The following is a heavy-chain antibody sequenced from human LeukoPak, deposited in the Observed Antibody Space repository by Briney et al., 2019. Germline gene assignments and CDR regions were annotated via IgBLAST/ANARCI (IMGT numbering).Heavy chain of an antibody. V-gene: IGHV4-59*01. CDR2: FCNTGST. Sequence: SETLSLTCTVSGGSITSYYWNWIRQSPGKGLEWIGYFCNTGSTNDNPSFKSRVTISVDTSKNQFSLKLTSVTAADTAVYYCARESGSLDAFDIWGQGTMVTVSS. J-gene: IGHJ3*02. D-gene: IGHD3-10*01. CDR3: ARESGSLDAFDI. CDR1: GGSITSYY.